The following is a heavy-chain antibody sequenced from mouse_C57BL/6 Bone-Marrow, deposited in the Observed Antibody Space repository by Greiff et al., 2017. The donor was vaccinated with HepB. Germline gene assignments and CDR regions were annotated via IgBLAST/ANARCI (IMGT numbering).Heavy chain of an antibody. V-gene: IGHV5-4*01. D-gene: IGHD1-1*01. Sequence: EVKLMESGGGLVKPGGSLKLSCAASGFTFSSYAMSWVRQTPEKRLEWVATISDGGSYTYYPDNVKGRFTISRDKSKNNLFLQMSHLKSEDTAMYYCARDPTTVPFFDYWGQGTTLTVSS. CDR1: GFTFSSYA. CDR2: ISDGGSYT. J-gene: IGHJ2*01. CDR3: ARDPTTVPFFDY.